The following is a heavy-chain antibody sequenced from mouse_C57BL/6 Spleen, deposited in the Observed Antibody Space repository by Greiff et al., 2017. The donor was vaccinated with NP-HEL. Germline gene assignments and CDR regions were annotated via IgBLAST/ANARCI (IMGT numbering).Heavy chain of an antibody. Sequence: QVQLQQSGPELVKPGASVKISCKASGYAFSSSWMNWVKQRPGKGLEWIGRIYPGDGDTNYNGKFKGKATLTADKSSSTAYMQLSSLTSEDSAVYFCARWLLHYYAMDYWGQGTSVTVSS. D-gene: IGHD2-3*01. CDR3: ARWLLHYYAMDY. V-gene: IGHV1-82*01. CDR1: GYAFSSSW. J-gene: IGHJ4*01. CDR2: IYPGDGDT.